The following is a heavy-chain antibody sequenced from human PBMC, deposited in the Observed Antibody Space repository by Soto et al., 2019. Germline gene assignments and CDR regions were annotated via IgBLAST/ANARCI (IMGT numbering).Heavy chain of an antibody. J-gene: IGHJ6*03. V-gene: IGHV3-7*01. D-gene: IGHD3-16*02. CDR1: GFTFSSYW. Sequence: GGSLRLSCAASGFTFSSYWMSWVRQAPGKGLEWVANIKQDGSEKYYVDSVKGRFTISRDNAKNSLYLQMNSLRAEDTAVYYCAREIGGLHLGELSFVYYYYYMDVWGKGTTVTVSS. CDR2: IKQDGSEK. CDR3: AREIGGLHLGELSFVYYYYYMDV.